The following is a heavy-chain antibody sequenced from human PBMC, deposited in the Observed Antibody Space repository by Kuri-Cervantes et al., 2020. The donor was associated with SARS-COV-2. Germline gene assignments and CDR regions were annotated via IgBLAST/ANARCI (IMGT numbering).Heavy chain of an antibody. J-gene: IGHJ6*02. V-gene: IGHV3-30*18. CDR3: AKAVVSYYYYGMDV. CDR1: GLTFSSYG. CDR2: ISYDGSNK. D-gene: IGHD3-22*01. Sequence: GESLKISCAASGLTFSSYGMHWVRQAPGTGLEWVAVISYDGSNKYYADSVKARFTISRDNSKNTPYLQMKSLRAEDTAVSYCAKAVVSYYYYGMDVWGQGTTVTVSS.